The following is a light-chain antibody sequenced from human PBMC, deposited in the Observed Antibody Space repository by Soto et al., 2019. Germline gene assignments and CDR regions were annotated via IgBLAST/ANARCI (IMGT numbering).Light chain of an antibody. CDR2: TAS. V-gene: IGKV1-39*01. Sequence: DIQMTQSPSSLSASVGDRVTITCRASQSISTYLNWYQQKPGKVPTFLIYTASSLQSGVPSRFSGSGSGTDFTLTISSLQPEDFATYYCQQSYKTPITFGGGTKVEI. J-gene: IGKJ4*01. CDR3: QQSYKTPIT. CDR1: QSISTY.